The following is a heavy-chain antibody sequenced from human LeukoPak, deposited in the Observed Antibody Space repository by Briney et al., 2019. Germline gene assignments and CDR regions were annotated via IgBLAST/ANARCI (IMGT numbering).Heavy chain of an antibody. Sequence: ASVKVSCKASGYTFTSYDINWVRQATGQGLEWMGWMNPNSGNTGYAQKFQGRLTMTRDTSTNTAYMELSGLRSDGTAVYYCARDIGGRGYDFWSGYYYYYYMDVWGKGTTVTVSS. V-gene: IGHV1-8*02. CDR1: GYTFTSYD. J-gene: IGHJ6*03. CDR3: ARDIGGRGYDFWSGYYYYYYMDV. D-gene: IGHD3-3*01. CDR2: MNPNSGNT.